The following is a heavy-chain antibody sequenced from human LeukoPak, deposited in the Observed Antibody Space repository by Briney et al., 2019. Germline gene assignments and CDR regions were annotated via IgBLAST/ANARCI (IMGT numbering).Heavy chain of an antibody. CDR3: AKDLKSQYSSARDY. J-gene: IGHJ4*02. Sequence: GGSLRLSCAASGFTFSSYIMNWVRQAPGKGLEWVSYISSSSSTTYYADSVKGRFTISRDNSKNTLFLQMNSLRAEDTAVYYCAKDLKSQYSSARDYWGQGTLVTVSS. CDR1: GFTFSSYI. CDR2: ISSSSSTT. D-gene: IGHD6-19*01. V-gene: IGHV3-48*01.